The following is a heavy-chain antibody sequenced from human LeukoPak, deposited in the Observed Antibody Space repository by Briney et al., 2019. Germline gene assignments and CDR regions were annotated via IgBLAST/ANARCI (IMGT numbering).Heavy chain of an antibody. J-gene: IGHJ4*02. V-gene: IGHV3-74*01. Sequence: GGSLRLSCAASGFTLSSYWMHWVRQVPGKGLVWVSRINSDGSNTRYADSVKGRFTVSRDNAKNTLFLQMNSLRTEDTAVYYCARDSGYSYGYSNFDYWGQGTLVTVSS. D-gene: IGHD5-18*01. CDR3: ARDSGYSYGYSNFDY. CDR1: GFTLSSYW. CDR2: INSDGSNT.